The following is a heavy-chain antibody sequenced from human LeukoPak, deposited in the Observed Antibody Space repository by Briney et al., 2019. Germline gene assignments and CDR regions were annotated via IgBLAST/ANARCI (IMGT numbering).Heavy chain of an antibody. CDR3: ASGQLGAPADY. CDR1: GGSISSGSYY. D-gene: IGHD6-13*01. CDR2: IYTSGST. Sequence: PSETLSLTCTVSGGSISSGSYYWRWIRQPAGKGLEWIGRIYTSGSTNYNPSLKSRVTISVDTSKNQFSLKLSSVTAADTAVYYCASGQLGAPADYWGQGTLVTVSS. V-gene: IGHV4-61*02. J-gene: IGHJ4*02.